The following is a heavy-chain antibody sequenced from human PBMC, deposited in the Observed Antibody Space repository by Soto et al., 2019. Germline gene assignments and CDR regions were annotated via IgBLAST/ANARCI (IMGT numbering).Heavy chain of an antibody. V-gene: IGHV4-59*01. CDR3: ARGPGYSSRWYDY. J-gene: IGHJ4*02. CDR2: IYYSGIT. D-gene: IGHD6-13*01. CDR1: GGSISSYY. Sequence: SETLSLTGTVSGGSISSYYCSWIRQPPWKGLEWIGYIYYSGITNYNPSLKSRVTISVDTSKNQFSLKLSSVTAADTAVYYCARGPGYSSRWYDYWGQGTLVTVSS.